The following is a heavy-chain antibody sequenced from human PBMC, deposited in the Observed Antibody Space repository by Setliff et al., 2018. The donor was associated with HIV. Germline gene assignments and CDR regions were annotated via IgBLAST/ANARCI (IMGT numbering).Heavy chain of an antibody. CDR3: ARDAFDYTAYYYSYMDV. CDR2: INPSGGST. J-gene: IGHJ6*03. CDR1: GYTFTNYY. V-gene: IGHV1-46*01. Sequence: ASVKVSCKAPGYTFTNYYIHWVRQAPGQGLEWMGIINPSGGSTTYAQKFQGRVTMTRDTSTSTVYMELSSLRSEDTAVYYCARDAFDYTAYYYSYMDVWGKGTTVTVSS. D-gene: IGHD4-4*01.